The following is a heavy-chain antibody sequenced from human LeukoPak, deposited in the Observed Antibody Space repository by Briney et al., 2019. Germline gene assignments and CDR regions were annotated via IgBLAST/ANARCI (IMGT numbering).Heavy chain of an antibody. CDR1: GGSISSYS. J-gene: IGHJ4*02. CDR2: IYTSGST. D-gene: IGHD1-26*01. CDR3: ARDPVRPQYSGSFDY. V-gene: IGHV4-4*07. Sequence: SETLSLTCTVSGGSISSYSWSWIRQPAGKGLEWIGRIYTSGSTNYNPSLKSRVTMSVDTSKNQFSLKLSSVTAADTAVYYCARDPVRPQYSGSFDYWGQGTLVTVSS.